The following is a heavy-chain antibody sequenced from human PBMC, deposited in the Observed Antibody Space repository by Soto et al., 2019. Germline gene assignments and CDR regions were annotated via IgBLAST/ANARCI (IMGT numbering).Heavy chain of an antibody. V-gene: IGHV3-21*01. Sequence: EMQLVEAGGGLVTPGGSLRLSCAASGFSFRSYRMNWVRQAPGKGLEWVSSISDISSYTYYADSMKGRFTISRDNAENALYLDMNSLRAEDTAVYYCARRGDTAMFPYWYFDLWGRGTLVTVSS. CDR1: GFSFRSYR. J-gene: IGHJ2*01. D-gene: IGHD5-18*01. CDR3: ARRGDTAMFPYWYFDL. CDR2: ISDISSYT.